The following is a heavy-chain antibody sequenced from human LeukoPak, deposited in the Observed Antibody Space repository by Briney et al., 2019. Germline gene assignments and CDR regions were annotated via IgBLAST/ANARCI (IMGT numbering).Heavy chain of an antibody. D-gene: IGHD2-2*01. J-gene: IGHJ5*02. CDR3: ARGYCSSTSCPPFDP. Sequence: ASVKVSCKASGGTFSSYAISWVRQAPGQGLEWMGGIIPIFGTANYAQKFQGRVTITADESTSTAYMELSSLRSEDTAVYYCARGYCSSTSCPPFDPWGQGTLVTVSS. CDR2: IIPIFGTA. CDR1: GGTFSSYA. V-gene: IGHV1-69*13.